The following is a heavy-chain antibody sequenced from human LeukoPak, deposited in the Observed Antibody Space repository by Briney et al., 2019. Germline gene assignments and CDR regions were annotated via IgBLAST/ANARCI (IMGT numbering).Heavy chain of an antibody. V-gene: IGHV4-34*01. D-gene: IGHD6-19*01. CDR1: GGSFSGYY. J-gene: IGHJ4*02. CDR2: INHSGST. Sequence: SETLSLTCAVYGGSFSGYYWSWIRQPPGKGLEWIGEINHSGSTNYNPSLKSRVTISVDTSKNQFSLKLSSVTAADTAVYYCARGRYSSDWYLGYYFDYWGQGTLVTVSS. CDR3: ARGRYSSDWYLGYYFDY.